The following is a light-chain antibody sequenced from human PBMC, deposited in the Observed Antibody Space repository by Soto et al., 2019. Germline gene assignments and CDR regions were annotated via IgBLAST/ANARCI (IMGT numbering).Light chain of an antibody. J-gene: IGKJ2*01. V-gene: IGKV3-20*01. CDR1: QSVSSPY. CDR2: GAS. Sequence: EIVLTQSPGTLSLSPGERATLSCRASQSVSSPYLAWYQQKPGQAPRLLIYGASSRATGIPARFSGSGSGTDFTLTISRLEPEDFAVYYCQRYDISPFPFGQGTKLEIK. CDR3: QRYDISPFP.